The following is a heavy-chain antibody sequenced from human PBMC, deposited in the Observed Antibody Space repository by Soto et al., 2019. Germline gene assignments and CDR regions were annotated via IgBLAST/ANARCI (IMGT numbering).Heavy chain of an antibody. J-gene: IGHJ4*02. CDR1: GFTFTSFW. D-gene: IGHD4-17*01. Sequence: EVQLVQSGGGSVQPGGSLRLSCEASGFTFTSFWMHWVRQVPGKGLVWVSRINSDGSNTRYADSVKGRFTISRDTAMGSLYLQMNSLRVEATAVYCCARDGAQTAVLGGNYDYWGQGTLVTVSS. CDR2: INSDGSNT. CDR3: ARDGAQTAVLGGNYDY. V-gene: IGHV3-74*01.